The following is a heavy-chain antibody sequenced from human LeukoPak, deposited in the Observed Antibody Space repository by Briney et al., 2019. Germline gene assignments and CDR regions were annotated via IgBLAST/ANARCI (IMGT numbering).Heavy chain of an antibody. V-gene: IGHV1-18*01. CDR1: GYTFTSYG. J-gene: IGHJ4*02. CDR2: ISAYNGNT. CDR3: ARGSPPRRNYDSRGYYSYYFDY. Sequence: ASVTVSCKASGYTFTSYGISWVRQAPGQGLEWMGWISAYNGNTHYAQKLQGRVTMTTDTSTSTVYMELRSLRSDDTALYYCARGSPPRRNYDSRGYYSYYFDYWGQGTLVTVSS. D-gene: IGHD3-22*01.